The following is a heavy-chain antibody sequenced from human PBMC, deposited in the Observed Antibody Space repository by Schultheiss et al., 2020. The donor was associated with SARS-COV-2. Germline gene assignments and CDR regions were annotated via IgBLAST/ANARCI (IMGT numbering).Heavy chain of an antibody. J-gene: IGHJ6*02. CDR2: IWYDGSNK. CDR3: AYGMDV. V-gene: IGHV3-33*03. Sequence: GESLKISCAASGFTFSSYAMSWVRQAPGKGLEWVAVIWYDGSNKYYADSVKGRFTISKDNAKNSLYLQMNSLRAEDTAVYYCAYGMDVWGQGTTVTVSS. CDR1: GFTFSSYA.